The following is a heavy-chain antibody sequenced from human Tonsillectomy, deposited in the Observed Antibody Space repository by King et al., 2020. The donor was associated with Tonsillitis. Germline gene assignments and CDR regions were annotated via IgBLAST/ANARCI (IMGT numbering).Heavy chain of an antibody. CDR3: STGLHYYDSSAYYVDYGFDIWGL. D-gene: IGHD3-22*01. CDR1: GCTFSSYA. J-gene: IGHJ3*01. V-gene: IGHV3-23*04. Sequence: VQLVESGGGLVQPGGSLRLSCEASGCTFSSYAMSWVRQAPGQGLEWVAAISGSGGSTYYAESVKGRFTISRDTSKNTLYLQMNSLSAEDTAVYYCSTGLHYYDSSAYYVDYGFDIWGLWGQGTMVTVSS. CDR2: ISGSGGST.